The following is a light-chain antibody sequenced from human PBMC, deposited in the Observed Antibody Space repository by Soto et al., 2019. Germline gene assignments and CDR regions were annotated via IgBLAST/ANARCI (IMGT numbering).Light chain of an antibody. CDR2: KAS. J-gene: IGKJ4*01. CDR1: QSISSW. CDR3: QQYNSYPT. Sequence: DIQMTQSPSTLSASVGDRVTITCRASQSISSWLAWYQQKPGKAPKLLIYKASSLESGVPSRFSGSGSGTEFTLIISSLQPDDFATYYCQQYNSYPTFGGGTKAEIK. V-gene: IGKV1-5*03.